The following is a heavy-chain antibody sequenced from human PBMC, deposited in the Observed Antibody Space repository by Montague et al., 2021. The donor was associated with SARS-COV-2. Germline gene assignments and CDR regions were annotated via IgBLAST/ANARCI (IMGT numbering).Heavy chain of an antibody. CDR2: ISSSSSYI. J-gene: IGHJ4*02. V-gene: IGHV3-21*01. CDR3: ARDKITIFGVVIIDY. D-gene: IGHD3-3*01. Sequence: SLRLSCAASGFTFSSYSMNWVRQAPGKGLEWVSSISSSSSYIYYADSVKGRFTISSDNAKNSLYLQMNSLRAEDTAVYYCARDKITIFGVVIIDYWGQGTLVTVSS. CDR1: GFTFSSYS.